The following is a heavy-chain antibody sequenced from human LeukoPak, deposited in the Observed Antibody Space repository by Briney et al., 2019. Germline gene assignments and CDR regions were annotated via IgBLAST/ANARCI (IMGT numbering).Heavy chain of an antibody. V-gene: IGHV1-69*05. Sequence: GASVRVSCEASGGTFSSYAMSWVRQAPGQGLEWVVGIIPIFGTANYAETFQGRVTITTDESTSTAYMELSSLRSEDTAVYYCAREYGLGYDSSGYFPFDWFDPWGQGTLVTVSS. CDR2: IIPIFGTA. CDR3: AREYGLGYDSSGYFPFDWFDP. D-gene: IGHD3-22*01. CDR1: GGTFSSYA. J-gene: IGHJ5*02.